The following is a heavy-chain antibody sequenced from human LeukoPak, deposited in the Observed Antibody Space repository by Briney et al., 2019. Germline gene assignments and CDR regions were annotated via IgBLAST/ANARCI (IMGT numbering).Heavy chain of an antibody. CDR3: AKARGFAEFDY. V-gene: IGHV3-23*01. Sequence: GGSLRLSCAASGFTFSGNGMRWVRQAPGKGLEWVSAIGGSGDTTYYADSVKGRFTISRDNSKNTLYLQMNSLRAEDTALYFCAKARGFAEFDYWGQGTLVTVSS. CDR1: GFTFSGNG. CDR2: IGGSGDTT. J-gene: IGHJ4*02. D-gene: IGHD3-10*01.